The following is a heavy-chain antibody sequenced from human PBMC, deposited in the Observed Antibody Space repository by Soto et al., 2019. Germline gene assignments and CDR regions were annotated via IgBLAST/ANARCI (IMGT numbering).Heavy chain of an antibody. CDR1: GGTFSSNT. CDR2: IIPIFGTA. D-gene: IGHD3-22*01. V-gene: IGHV1-69*13. J-gene: IGHJ4*02. Sequence: TVKVSCNASGGTFSSNTISWVRQAPGQAPEWMGGIIPIFGTANYAQKFQGRVTITADESTSTAYMELSSLRSEDTAVYYCARMAMIVDKVDYFDYWGQGTLVTVSS. CDR3: ARMAMIVDKVDYFDY.